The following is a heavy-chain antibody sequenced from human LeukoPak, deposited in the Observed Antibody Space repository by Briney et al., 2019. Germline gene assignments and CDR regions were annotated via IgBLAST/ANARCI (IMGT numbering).Heavy chain of an antibody. Sequence: GGSLRLSCAAPGFTFSTYNMLWVRQIPGKGLEWLFYINAGGAAVHSADSVKDRFTFSRDNAKNSLYLQMNSLRVEDTGIYYCARVGSRGDWFDYWGQGTRVTVSS. CDR1: GFTFSTYN. D-gene: IGHD1-26*01. CDR2: INAGGAAV. V-gene: IGHV3-48*01. J-gene: IGHJ5*01. CDR3: ARVGSRGDWFDY.